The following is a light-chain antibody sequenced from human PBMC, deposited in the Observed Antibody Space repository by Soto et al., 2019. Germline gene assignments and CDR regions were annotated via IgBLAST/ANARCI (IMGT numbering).Light chain of an antibody. V-gene: IGKV3-15*01. J-gene: IGKJ1*01. CDR3: QQYKNWPTWT. CDR2: GAS. CDR1: PSVGRN. Sequence: IVMTQSPATLSVSLGDRATLSCRASPSVGRNLAWYQQKPGQAHRLIIFGASKRATGIPARFSGSGSGTEFTHTISSLQSEDFAVYYCQQYKNWPTWTFGQGTQGDIK.